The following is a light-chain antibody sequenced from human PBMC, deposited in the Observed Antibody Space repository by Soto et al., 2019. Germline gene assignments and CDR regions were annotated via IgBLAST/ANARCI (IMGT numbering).Light chain of an antibody. Sequence: EIVLTQSPGTLSLSPGQRATLSCRASQSVTRGYLAWYQQRPGQPPRLLIYDASRRATGIPDRFSGGGSGTDFTLTISRLEPEDVAVYYWQQYDNSPPYTFGQGTKLEIK. CDR1: QSVTRGY. CDR2: DAS. V-gene: IGKV3-20*01. CDR3: QQYDNSPPYT. J-gene: IGKJ2*01.